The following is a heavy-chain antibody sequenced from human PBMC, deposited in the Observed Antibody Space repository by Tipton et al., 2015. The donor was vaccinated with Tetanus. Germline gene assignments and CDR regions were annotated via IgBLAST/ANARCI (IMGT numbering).Heavy chain of an antibody. CDR2: ISWDGGST. Sequence: SLRLSCAASGFTFDDYTMHWVRQTPGKGLEWVSLISWDGGSTYYADSVKGRFTISRDNSKNTLYLQMNSLRAEDTAVYYCASPHDYGDYVFDYWGQGTLVTVSS. CDR1: GFTFDDYT. J-gene: IGHJ4*02. D-gene: IGHD4-17*01. CDR3: ASPHDYGDYVFDY. V-gene: IGHV3-43*01.